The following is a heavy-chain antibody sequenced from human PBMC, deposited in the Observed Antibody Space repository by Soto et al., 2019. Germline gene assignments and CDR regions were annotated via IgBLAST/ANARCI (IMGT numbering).Heavy chain of an antibody. D-gene: IGHD3-3*01. CDR1: GFSVGRLF. J-gene: IGHJ4*02. Sequence: DVRLVESGGGLVQPGGSLRLSCTASGFSVGRLFMTWVRQAPGKGLEWVSGLSSDDNTYYSDSVKGRFTISIDISKNTLFLEMNSLRAEDTAVYHCARDIFGGSYDFWHGGQGTLVTVSS. CDR3: ARDIFGGSYDFWH. V-gene: IGHV3-66*01. CDR2: LSSDDNT.